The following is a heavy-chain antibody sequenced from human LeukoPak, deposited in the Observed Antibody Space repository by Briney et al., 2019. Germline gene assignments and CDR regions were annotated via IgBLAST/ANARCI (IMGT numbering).Heavy chain of an antibody. CDR1: GYTFDVYA. J-gene: IGHJ4*02. CDR2: IYSGGST. Sequence: GRSLRLSCAASGYTFDVYAMHWVRQVPGKGLEWVSVIYSGGSTYYADSVKGRFTISRDNSKNTLYLQMNSLRAEDTAVYYCARVSIDIFVYYFDYWGQGTLATVSS. CDR3: ARVSIDIFVYYFDY. V-gene: IGHV3-66*02. D-gene: IGHD3-9*01.